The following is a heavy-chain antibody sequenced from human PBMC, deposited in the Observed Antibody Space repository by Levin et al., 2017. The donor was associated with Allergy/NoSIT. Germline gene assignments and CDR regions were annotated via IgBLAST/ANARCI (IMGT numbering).Heavy chain of an antibody. J-gene: IGHJ3*01. V-gene: IGHV3-74*01. Sequence: GESLKISCAASGFTLSSYWVHWVRQGPGKGLVWVSRVNGDGSSTNYVDSVKGRFAISRDNAKNTVYLQMNSLRAEDTASYYCARDADDGWRAYDVWGQGTKVSVSA. CDR3: ARDADDGWRAYDV. CDR2: VNGDGSST. CDR1: GFTLSSYW. D-gene: IGHD2-15*01.